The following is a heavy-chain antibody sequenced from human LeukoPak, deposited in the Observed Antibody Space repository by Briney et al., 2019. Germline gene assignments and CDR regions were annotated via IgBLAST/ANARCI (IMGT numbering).Heavy chain of an antibody. CDR1: GGSFNSYY. D-gene: IGHD6-13*01. CDR2: IYSSGST. Sequence: SETLSLTCTVSGGSFNSYYWTWIRQPPGKGLEWVGYIYSSGSTFYNPSLKSRVTISVDTSINQFSLKLTSVTAADTATYYCARRNAAAAGHEFDSWGQGILVTVSS. CDR3: ARRNAAAAGHEFDS. J-gene: IGHJ4*02. V-gene: IGHV4-59*08.